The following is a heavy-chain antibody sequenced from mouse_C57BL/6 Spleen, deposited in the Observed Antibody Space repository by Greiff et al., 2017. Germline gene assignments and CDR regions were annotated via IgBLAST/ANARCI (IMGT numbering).Heavy chain of an antibody. Sequence: VQLQQSGTVLARPGASVKMSCKTSGYTFTSYWMHWVKQRPGQGLEWIGAIYPGNSDTSYNQKFKGKAKLTAVTSASTAYMELSSLTNEDSAVYYCTYFSGSIDWFAYWGQGTLVTVSA. D-gene: IGHD1-1*01. J-gene: IGHJ3*01. CDR2: IYPGNSDT. CDR3: TYFSGSIDWFAY. CDR1: GYTFTSYW. V-gene: IGHV1-5*01.